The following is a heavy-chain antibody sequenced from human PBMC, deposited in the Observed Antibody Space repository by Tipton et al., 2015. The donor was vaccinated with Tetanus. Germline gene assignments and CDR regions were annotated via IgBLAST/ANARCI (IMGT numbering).Heavy chain of an antibody. CDR1: GGSISSSGYY. CDR2: IYNSGST. CDR3: ARQYLVGVCYMVS. V-gene: IGHV4-31*03. J-gene: IGHJ5*02. Sequence: TLSLTCTVSGGSISSSGYYWSWIRQHPGKGLEWIGYIYNSGSTYYNPSLKSRLTISIDTSENQFSLKLSSVTAADTAIYYCARQYLVGVCYMVSWGQGLLVTVSS. D-gene: IGHD2-8*01.